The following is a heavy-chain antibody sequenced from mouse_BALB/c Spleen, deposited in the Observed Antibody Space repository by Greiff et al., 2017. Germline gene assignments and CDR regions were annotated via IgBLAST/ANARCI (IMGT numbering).Heavy chain of an antibody. V-gene: IGHV14-3*02. CDR1: GFNIKDTY. J-gene: IGHJ3*01. D-gene: IGHD3-3*01. Sequence: EVKLVESGAELVKPGASVKLSCTASGFNIKDTYMHWVKQRPEQGLEWIGRIDPANGNTKYDPKFQGKATITADTSSNTAYLQLSSLTSEDTAVYYCARWRGDPYWGQGTLVTVSA. CDR2: IDPANGNT. CDR3: ARWRGDPY.